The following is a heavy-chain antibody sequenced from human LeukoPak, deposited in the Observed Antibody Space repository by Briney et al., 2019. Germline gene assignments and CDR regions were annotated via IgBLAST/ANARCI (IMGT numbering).Heavy chain of an antibody. D-gene: IGHD3-16*01. CDR2: IRYDGTNK. V-gene: IGHV3-30*02. CDR1: GFIFSTYG. CDR3: AKDIYAWGMAIDY. Sequence: GGSLRLSCAASGFIFSTYGMGWVRQAPGKGLEWVAFIRYDGTNKYYADSVKGRFTVSRDNSKNTLYLQMNSLRAEDSALYYCAKDIYAWGMAIDYWGQGTLVTVSS. J-gene: IGHJ4*02.